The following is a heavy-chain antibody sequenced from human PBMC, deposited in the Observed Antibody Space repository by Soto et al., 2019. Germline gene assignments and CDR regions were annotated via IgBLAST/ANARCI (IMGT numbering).Heavy chain of an antibody. CDR2: ISYDGSNK. Sequence: GGSLRLSCAASRFTFSSYGMHWVRQAPGKGLEWVAVISYDGSNKYYADSVKGRFTISRDNSKNTLYLQMNSLRAEDTAVYYCAKDRGVTALFDYWGQGTLVTVSS. CDR1: RFTFSSYG. J-gene: IGHJ4*02. D-gene: IGHD2-21*02. V-gene: IGHV3-30*18. CDR3: AKDRGVTALFDY.